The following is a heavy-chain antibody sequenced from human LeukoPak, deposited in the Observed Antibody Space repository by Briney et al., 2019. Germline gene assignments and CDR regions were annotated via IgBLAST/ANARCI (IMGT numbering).Heavy chain of an antibody. Sequence: GGSQRLSCAASGFTFSRYWMSWVRQVPGKGLEWVANIKEDGSEKYYVDSVKGRFTISRDNAKNSLYLQMNSLRADDTAVYYCARGGSRHDFNSDYWGQGTLVTVSS. J-gene: IGHJ4*02. CDR1: GFTFSRYW. V-gene: IGHV3-7*01. D-gene: IGHD5-24*01. CDR2: IKEDGSEK. CDR3: ARGGSRHDFNSDY.